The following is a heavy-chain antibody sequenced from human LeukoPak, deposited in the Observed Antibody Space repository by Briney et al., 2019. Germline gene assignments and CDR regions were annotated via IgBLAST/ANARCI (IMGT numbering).Heavy chain of an antibody. CDR3: AKDKAPSLTGLPYCFDY. CDR2: ISGSGGST. CDR1: GFTFSSYA. D-gene: IGHD3-9*01. V-gene: IGHV3-23*01. J-gene: IGHJ4*02. Sequence: PGGSLRLSCAASGFTFSSYAMSWVRQAPGKGLEWVSAISGSGGSTYYADSVKGRFTISRDNSKNTLYLQMNSLRAEDTAVYYCAKDKAPSLTGLPYCFDYWGQGTLVTVSS.